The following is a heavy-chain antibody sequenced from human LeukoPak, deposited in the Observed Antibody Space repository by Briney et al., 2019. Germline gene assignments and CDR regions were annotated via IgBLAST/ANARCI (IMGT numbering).Heavy chain of an antibody. D-gene: IGHD3-9*01. V-gene: IGHV4-34*01. CDR1: GGSFSGYY. CDR3: ARLVILSGYYRFDY. J-gene: IGHJ4*02. Sequence: SETLSLTCAVYGGSFSGYYWSWIRQPPGKGLEWIGEINHSGSTNYNPSLKSRVTISVDTSKNQFSLKLSSVTAADTAVYYCARLVILSGYYRFDYWGQGTLVTVSS. CDR2: INHSGST.